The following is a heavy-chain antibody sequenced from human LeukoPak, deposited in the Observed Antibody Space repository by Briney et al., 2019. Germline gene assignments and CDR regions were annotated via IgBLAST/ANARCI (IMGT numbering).Heavy chain of an antibody. D-gene: IGHD3-22*01. CDR1: GFTFSSYS. Sequence: GTSLRLSCAASGFTFSSYSMNWVRQAPGKGLEWVSSISSSSSYIYYADSVKGRFTISRDTFKNTLVLQMNGLRAEDTAVYYCTKSVGYLYDSSGYYWLGTFDYWGQGTLVAVSS. J-gene: IGHJ4*02. CDR3: TKSVGYLYDSSGYYWLGTFDY. CDR2: ISSSSSYI. V-gene: IGHV3-21*04.